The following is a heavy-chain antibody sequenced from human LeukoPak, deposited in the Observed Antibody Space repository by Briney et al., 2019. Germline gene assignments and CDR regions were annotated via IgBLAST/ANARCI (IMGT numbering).Heavy chain of an antibody. Sequence: GGSLRLSCAASGFTFSSYSMNWVRQAPGKGLEWVSYISSSSTIYYADSVKGRFTISRDNAKNSLYLQMNSLRAEDTAVYYCARLVGDRTIYDYWGQGALVTVSS. CDR1: GFTFSSYS. CDR3: ARLVGDRTIYDY. CDR2: ISSSSTI. V-gene: IGHV3-48*04. D-gene: IGHD1-26*01. J-gene: IGHJ4*02.